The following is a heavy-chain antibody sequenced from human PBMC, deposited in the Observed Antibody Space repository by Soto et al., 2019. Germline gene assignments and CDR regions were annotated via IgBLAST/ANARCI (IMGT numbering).Heavy chain of an antibody. D-gene: IGHD3-10*01. Sequence: ESGGHLVQPGGSLRLSCAASGFTFSSYAMSWVRQAPGKGLEWVSSVSAGGDMTYYSESVKGRFTISRDNSNNALFLQMNSLRIEDTALYYCARGDRGGSGSPASYYYSGLDVWGQGTTVTVS. J-gene: IGHJ6*02. CDR3: ARGDRGGSGSPASYYYSGLDV. CDR1: GFTFSSYA. V-gene: IGHV3-23*01. CDR2: VSAGGDMT.